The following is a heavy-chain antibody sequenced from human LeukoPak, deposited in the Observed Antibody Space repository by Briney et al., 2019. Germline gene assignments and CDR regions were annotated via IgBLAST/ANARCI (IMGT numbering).Heavy chain of an antibody. CDR2: INPNNGAT. CDR3: ARGGVGATTYVWFDP. D-gene: IGHD1-26*01. J-gene: IGHJ5*02. V-gene: IGHV1-2*02. Sequence: ASVKVSCKASGYTFTDYFMNWVRQAPGQGLEWMGWINPNNGATTYAQKFQGRVTMTRDTSINTVYMELSSLRSEDTAVYYCARGGVGATTYVWFDPWGQGTLVTVSS. CDR1: GYTFTDYF.